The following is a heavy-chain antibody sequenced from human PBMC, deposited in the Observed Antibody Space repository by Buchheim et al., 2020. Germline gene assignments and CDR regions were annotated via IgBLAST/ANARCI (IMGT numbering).Heavy chain of an antibody. CDR1: GFTFSSHA. CDR3: ARNRVPTGYYDSSGYSN. D-gene: IGHD3-22*01. CDR2: IWYDGSNR. V-gene: IGHV3-33*01. J-gene: IGHJ4*02. Sequence: QVQLVETGGGVVQPGRSLRLSCAASGFTFSSHAMHWVRQAPGKGLEWVAFIWYDGSNRHYADSVKGRFTISRDNSKNTLYLQMNSLRAEDTAVYYCARNRVPTGYYDSSGYSNWGQGTL.